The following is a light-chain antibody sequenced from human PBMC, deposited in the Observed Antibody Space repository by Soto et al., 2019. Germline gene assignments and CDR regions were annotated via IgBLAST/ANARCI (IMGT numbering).Light chain of an antibody. V-gene: IGKV1-9*01. Sequence: IQLTQSPSSLSASVGDRVTITCRASQGISSYLAWYQQKPGTAPKLLLYAASTLQSGVPSRFSGSGSGTDFTLTISSLQPEDFATYYCQQYNSYSTFGQGTRLEIK. J-gene: IGKJ5*01. CDR1: QGISSY. CDR3: QQYNSYST. CDR2: AAS.